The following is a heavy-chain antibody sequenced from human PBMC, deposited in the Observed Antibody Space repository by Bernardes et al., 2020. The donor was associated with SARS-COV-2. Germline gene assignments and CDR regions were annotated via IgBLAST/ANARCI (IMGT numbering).Heavy chain of an antibody. CDR3: ARHVPDYHYYGMDV. CDR2: IYDSGTGGSS. Sequence: SETLSLTCNVSGGSISRYYWSWIRQPPGKGLEWIGYIYDSGTGGSSDYNPSLKDRVTVSADTSKNQFSLKLSSVTAADTAVYYCARHVPDYHYYGMDVWGQGTTVTVSS. V-gene: IGHV4-59*08. CDR1: GGSISRYY. J-gene: IGHJ6*02.